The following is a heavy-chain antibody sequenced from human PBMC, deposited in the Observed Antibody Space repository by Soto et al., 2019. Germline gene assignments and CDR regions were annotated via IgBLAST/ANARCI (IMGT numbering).Heavy chain of an antibody. CDR2: IGGRDGST. V-gene: IGHV3-23*01. CDR1: GFTFSDYA. Sequence: GGSLRLSCAASGFTFSDYAMAWVRQAPGKGLEWVSKIGGRDGSTDYADAVKGRFTISRDNTKNTLHLQMSSLRAEDTALYQCEREHSGWYGELFQHWGQGTLVTVSS. CDR3: EREHSGWYGELFQH. D-gene: IGHD6-19*01. J-gene: IGHJ1*01.